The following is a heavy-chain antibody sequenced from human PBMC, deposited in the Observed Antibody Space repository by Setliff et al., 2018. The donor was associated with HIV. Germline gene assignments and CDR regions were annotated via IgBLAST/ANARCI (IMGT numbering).Heavy chain of an antibody. D-gene: IGHD3-9*01. V-gene: IGHV1-18*01. CDR2: ISAYNGNT. J-gene: IGHJ6*03. CDR1: GYTFTSYG. Sequence: ASVKVSCKASGYTFTSYGISWVRQAPGQGLEWMGWISAYNGNTNYAQKLQGRVTMTTDTSTSTAYMELRSLRSDDTAVYYCARDEGFDNSEGSYYHYMDVWGNGASVTVSS. CDR3: ARDEGFDNSEGSYYHYMDV.